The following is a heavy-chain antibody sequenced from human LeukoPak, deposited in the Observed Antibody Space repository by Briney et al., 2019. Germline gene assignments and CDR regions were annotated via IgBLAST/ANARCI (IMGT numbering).Heavy chain of an antibody. D-gene: IGHD3-10*01. J-gene: IGHJ4*02. CDR1: GLIFSTYD. CDR2: ISGRGGST. Sequence: GGSLRLSCSASGLIFSTYDMSWVRQAPGKGLEWVSVISGRGGSTYYEDSVKGRFTISRDNSKNMLYLQMISLRADDTDVYYYAKAREGNYYGSGSYSDYWGQGTLVTVSS. CDR3: AKAREGNYYGSGSYSDY. V-gene: IGHV3-23*01.